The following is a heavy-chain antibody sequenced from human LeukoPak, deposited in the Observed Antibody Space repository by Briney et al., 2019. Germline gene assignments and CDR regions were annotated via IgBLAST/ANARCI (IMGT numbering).Heavy chain of an antibody. D-gene: IGHD3-16*01. V-gene: IGHV4-59*08. CDR2: IYYSGGT. J-gene: IGHJ4*02. CDR3: ARQSGGVGTKVDY. CDR1: VASISSYY. Sequence: PSETLSLTCTVSVASISSYYWTCIRQPPGKGLEWIGYIYYSGGTNYNPSLKSRVTISVDTSKNQFSLKLSSVTAADTAVYYCARQSGGVGTKVDYWGQGTLVTVSS.